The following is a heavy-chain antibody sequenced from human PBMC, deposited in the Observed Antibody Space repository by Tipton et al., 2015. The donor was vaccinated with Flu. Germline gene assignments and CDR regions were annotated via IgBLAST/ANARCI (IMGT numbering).Heavy chain of an antibody. CDR1: GFTFDSYE. CDR2: ISSSGSTI. Sequence: SLRLSCAASGFTFDSYEMNWVRQAPGKGLEWVSYISSSGSTIYYADPVKGRFTISRDNAKNSLYLQMNSLRAEDTAVYYCARVVILDYWGQGTLVTVSS. CDR3: ARVVILDY. V-gene: IGHV3-48*03. J-gene: IGHJ4*02. D-gene: IGHD2-21*01.